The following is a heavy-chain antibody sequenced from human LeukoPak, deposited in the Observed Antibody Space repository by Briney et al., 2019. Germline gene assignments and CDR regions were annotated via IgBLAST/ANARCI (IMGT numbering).Heavy chain of an antibody. Sequence: SETLSLTCAVCGGSFRGYYWSWIRQPPGTGLEWIGEVNHSGSTNYNPSLKSRVTISEDTSKNQFSLKLSSVTAADTAVYYCARGGNIWSGLLGRNWFDPWGQGTLVTVSS. J-gene: IGHJ5*02. CDR3: ARGGNIWSGLLGRNWFDP. V-gene: IGHV4-34*01. CDR2: VNHSGST. D-gene: IGHD3-3*01. CDR1: GGSFRGYY.